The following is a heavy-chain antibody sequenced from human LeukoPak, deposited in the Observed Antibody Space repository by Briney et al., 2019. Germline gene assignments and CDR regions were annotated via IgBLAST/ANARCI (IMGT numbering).Heavy chain of an antibody. J-gene: IGHJ4*02. Sequence: GGSLRLSCAASGFTFSSYTMNWVRQAPGKGLEWVSYISSSGSATYYADSVKGRFTISRDNAKNSLYLQMNSLRAEDTAVYYCARDWDSSGWYGARVGFSDYWGQGTLVTVSS. CDR2: ISSSGSAT. D-gene: IGHD6-19*01. CDR1: GFTFSSYT. CDR3: ARDWDSSGWYGARVGFSDY. V-gene: IGHV3-48*01.